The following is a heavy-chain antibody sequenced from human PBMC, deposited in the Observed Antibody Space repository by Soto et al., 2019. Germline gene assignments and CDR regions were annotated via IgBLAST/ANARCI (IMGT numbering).Heavy chain of an antibody. J-gene: IGHJ4*02. CDR1: GFTFSSYW. CDR3: LRGNSGYGNFDY. CDR2: IKGDGSEK. D-gene: IGHD5-12*01. Sequence: GGSLRLSCAASGFTFSSYWMHWVRQAPGKGLVWVSRIKGDGSEKNYADSVKGRFTISRDNAKNTLYLQLNSLRAEDTAVYYCLRGNSGYGNFDYWGKGTRVTVSS. V-gene: IGHV3-74*01.